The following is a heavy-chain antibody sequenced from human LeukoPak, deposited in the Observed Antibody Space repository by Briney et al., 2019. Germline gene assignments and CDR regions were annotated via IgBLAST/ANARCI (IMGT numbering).Heavy chain of an antibody. CDR3: ARHESFTYYDILTGYWGLDYYYGMDV. D-gene: IGHD3-9*01. Sequence: PSETLSLTCTVSGGSISSTTYYWGWIRQPPGKGLEWIGSIYYSGSTSYNPSLKSRVTISVDTSKSQFSLKLSSVTAADTAVYYCARHESFTYYDILTGYWGLDYYYGMDVWGQGTTVTVSS. CDR1: GGSISSTTYY. CDR2: IYYSGST. V-gene: IGHV4-39*01. J-gene: IGHJ6*02.